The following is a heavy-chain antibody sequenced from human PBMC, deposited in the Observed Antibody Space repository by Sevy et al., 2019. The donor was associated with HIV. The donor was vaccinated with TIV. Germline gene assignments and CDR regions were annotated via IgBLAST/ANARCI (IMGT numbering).Heavy chain of an antibody. CDR3: ARDSSTFIAAAGNDY. J-gene: IGHJ4*02. CDR1: GYTFTSYG. CDR2: ISAYNGNT. D-gene: IGHD6-13*01. Sequence: ASVKVSCKASGYTFTSYGISWVRQAPGQGLEWMGWISAYNGNTNYAQKLQGRVTMTTDTSTGTAYMELRSLRSDDTAVYYCARDSSTFIAAAGNDYWGQGTLVTVSS. V-gene: IGHV1-18*01.